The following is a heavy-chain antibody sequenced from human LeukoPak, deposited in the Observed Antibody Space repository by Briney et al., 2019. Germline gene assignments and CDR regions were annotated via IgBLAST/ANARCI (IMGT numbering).Heavy chain of an antibody. D-gene: IGHD3-22*01. CDR2: IISIFGTA. CDR3: ARHLRDSSGYYRLPFDI. Sequence: ASVKVSCKASGGTFSSYAISWVRQAPGQGLEWMGGIISIFGTANYAQKFQGRVTITADKSTSTAYMELSSLRSEDTAVYYCARHLRDSSGYYRLPFDIWGQGTMVTVSS. V-gene: IGHV1-69*06. CDR1: GGTFSSYA. J-gene: IGHJ3*02.